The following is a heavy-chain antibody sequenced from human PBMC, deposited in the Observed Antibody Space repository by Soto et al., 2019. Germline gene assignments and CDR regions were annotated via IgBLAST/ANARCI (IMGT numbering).Heavy chain of an antibody. CDR1: GGCISSYY. J-gene: IGHJ6*02. D-gene: IGHD1-20*01. V-gene: IGHV4-59*08. CDR3: ASLITGTTEYYYGMDV. Sequence: PSETMPLTCTVSGGCISSYYWSWIRQPPGKGLEWIGYIYYSGSTHYNPFLKSRVTISVDTSKNQFSLKMSSVTAADTAVYYCASLITGTTEYYYGMDVWGQGTTVTVSS. CDR2: IYYSGST.